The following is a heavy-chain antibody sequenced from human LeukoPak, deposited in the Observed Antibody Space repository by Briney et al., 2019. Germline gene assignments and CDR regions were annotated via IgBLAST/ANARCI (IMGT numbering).Heavy chain of an antibody. CDR3: AREHRVYYDFWSGYLFYSVDY. D-gene: IGHD3-3*01. J-gene: IGHJ4*02. Sequence: SETLSLTCTVSGYSISSGYYWGWIGQPPGKGLEWIGSIYHSGSTYYNPSLKSRVTISVDTSKNQFSLKLSSVTAADTAVYYCAREHRVYYDFWSGYLFYSVDYWGQGTLVTVSS. CDR1: GYSISSGYY. V-gene: IGHV4-38-2*02. CDR2: IYHSGST.